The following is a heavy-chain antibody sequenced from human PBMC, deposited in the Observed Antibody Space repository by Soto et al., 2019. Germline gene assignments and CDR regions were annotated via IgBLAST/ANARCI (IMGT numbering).Heavy chain of an antibody. Sequence: PSVKVSCKASGGTFSSYAISWVRQAPGQGLEWMGGIIPIFGTANYAQKFQGRVTITADESTSTAYMELSSLRSEDTAVYYCARDREYKVPVEWDYWGQGTLVTVSS. V-gene: IGHV1-69*13. D-gene: IGHD2-2*01. CDR2: IIPIFGTA. CDR3: ARDREYKVPVEWDY. J-gene: IGHJ4*02. CDR1: GGTFSSYA.